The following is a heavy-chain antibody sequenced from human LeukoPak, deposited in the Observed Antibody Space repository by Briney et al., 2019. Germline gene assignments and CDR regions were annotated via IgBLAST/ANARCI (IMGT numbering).Heavy chain of an antibody. CDR3: ARADYYGDYSNRFDY. D-gene: IGHD4-17*01. CDR2: IIPIFGTA. Sequence: GASVKVSCKATGGTFSSYAISWVRQAPGQGPEWMGGIIPIFGTANYAQKFQGRVTITADESTSTAYMELSSLRSEDTAVYYCARADYYGDYSNRFDYWGQGTLVTVSS. V-gene: IGHV1-69*13. J-gene: IGHJ4*02. CDR1: GGTFSSYA.